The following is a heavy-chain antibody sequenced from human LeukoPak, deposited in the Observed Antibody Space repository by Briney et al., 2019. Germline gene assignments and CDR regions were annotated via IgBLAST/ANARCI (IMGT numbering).Heavy chain of an antibody. CDR3: ARVDTAMVIVYYYGMDV. J-gene: IGHJ6*02. V-gene: IGHV3-7*03. Sequence: GGSLRLSCAASGFTFSNYAMSWVRQAPGKGLEWVANIKQDGSEKYYVDSVKGRFTISRDNAKNSLYLQMNSLRAEDTAVYYCARVDTAMVIVYYYGMDVWGQGTTVTVSS. CDR1: GFTFSNYA. CDR2: IKQDGSEK. D-gene: IGHD5-18*01.